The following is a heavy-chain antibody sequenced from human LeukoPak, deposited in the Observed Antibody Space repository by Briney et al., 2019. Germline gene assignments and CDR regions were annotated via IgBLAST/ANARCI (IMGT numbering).Heavy chain of an antibody. V-gene: IGHV1-8*01. CDR3: ARDCTNGACYNGGW. CDR2: MNLNSGNT. D-gene: IGHD2-8*01. CDR1: GYTFTSYD. Sequence: ASVKVSCKASGYTFTSYDINWVRQATGQGLEWMGWMNLNSGNTGYAQKFQGRVTMTRNTSISTAYMELSSLTSDDTAVYYCARDCTNGACYNGGWWGQGTLVTVSS. J-gene: IGHJ4*02.